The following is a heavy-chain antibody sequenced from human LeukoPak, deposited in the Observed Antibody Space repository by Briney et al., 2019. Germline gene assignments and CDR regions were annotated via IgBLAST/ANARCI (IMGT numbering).Heavy chain of an antibody. D-gene: IGHD2-2*01. CDR2: IKSKTDGGTT. V-gene: IGHV3-15*01. CDR3: TTDQGRYCSSTSCYVFDY. Sequence: GGSLRLSFAASGFTFSNAWMSWVRQAPGKGLEWVGRIKSKTDGGTTDYAAPVKGRFTISRDDSKNTLYLQMNSLKTEDTAVYYCTTDQGRYCSSTSCYVFDYWGQGTLVTVSS. CDR1: GFTFSNAW. J-gene: IGHJ4*02.